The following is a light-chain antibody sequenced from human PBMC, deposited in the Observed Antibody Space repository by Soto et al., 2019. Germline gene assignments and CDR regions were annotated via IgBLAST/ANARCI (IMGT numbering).Light chain of an antibody. CDR1: QSISDW. CDR2: DAS. Sequence: DIQMTQSPSTLSGSVGDRVTITCRASQSISDWLAWYQQKPGKAPKLLIYDASGLESGVPSRFSGSGSGTEFTLTISSLQPDDFATYYCQRYNSYSLTFGGGTKVDIK. J-gene: IGKJ4*01. V-gene: IGKV1-5*01. CDR3: QRYNSYSLT.